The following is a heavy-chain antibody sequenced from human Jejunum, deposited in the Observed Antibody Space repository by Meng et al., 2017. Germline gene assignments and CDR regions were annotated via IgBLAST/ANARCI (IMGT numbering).Heavy chain of an antibody. CDR1: GFTFSPYT. J-gene: IGHJ5*02. V-gene: IGHV3-33*01. CDR3: ARGGVEYSISSWFDP. CDR2: VWHDGTTK. Sequence: GESLKISCATSGFTFSPYTMYWVRQAPGKGLEWVAIVWHDGTTKYYADSVKGRFTISRDNSKNALYLQMNSLRADDTAVYFCARGGVEYSISSWFDPWGQGTLVTVSS. D-gene: IGHD6-6*01.